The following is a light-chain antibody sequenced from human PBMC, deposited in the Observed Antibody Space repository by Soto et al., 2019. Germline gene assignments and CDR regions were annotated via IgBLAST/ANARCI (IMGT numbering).Light chain of an antibody. J-gene: IGKJ1*01. CDR2: DTS. CDR1: QSVSSY. CDR3: QQYDTSQWT. Sequence: VLTQSPATLSLSPGERATLSCRASQSVSSYLAWYQQKPGQAPRLLIYDTSNRATGVPARFSGSGSGTDFTLAISRLELEDFAVYYCQQYDTSQWTFGQGTKVDIK. V-gene: IGKV3-11*01.